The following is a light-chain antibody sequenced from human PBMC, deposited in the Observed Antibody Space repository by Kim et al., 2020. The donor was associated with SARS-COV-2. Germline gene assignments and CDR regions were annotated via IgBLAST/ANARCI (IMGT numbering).Light chain of an antibody. J-gene: IGLJ1*01. CDR3: ATWDDSLTGFV. CDR1: SSNIGINV. CDR2: DSN. Sequence: ELTQPHSASGTPGQRVTISCSGSSSNIGINVVNWYQQLPGTAPKLLIYDSNQRPSGVPDRFSGSKSGTSASLAISGLQSEDEADYFCATWDDSLTGFVLGTGTKVTVL. V-gene: IGLV1-44*01.